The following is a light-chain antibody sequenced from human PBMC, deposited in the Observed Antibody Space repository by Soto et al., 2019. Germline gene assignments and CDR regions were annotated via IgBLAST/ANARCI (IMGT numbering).Light chain of an antibody. J-gene: IGKJ5*01. CDR2: DAS. Sequence: EIVLTQSPDTLSLSPGERATLSCRASQSVGNNFLAWYQQKPGQAPTLLIYDASSRASGLPDRFSGSGSETDFTLTVSRLELEDFAVYYCQQYNNWPLTFGQGTRLEIK. V-gene: IGKV3-20*01. CDR1: QSVGNNF. CDR3: QQYNNWPLT.